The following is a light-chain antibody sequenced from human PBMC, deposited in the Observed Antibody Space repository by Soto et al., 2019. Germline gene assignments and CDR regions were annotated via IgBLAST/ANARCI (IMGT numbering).Light chain of an antibody. Sequence: QSALTQPASVSGSPGQSITISCTGTSSDVGGYNYVSWYQQHPGKAPKRMIYDVSNRPSGVSNRFSGSKSGNTASLTISGLQAEDEADYYCSSYTSSYDVFGPGTKLTVL. V-gene: IGLV2-14*01. J-gene: IGLJ1*01. CDR1: SSDVGGYNY. CDR2: DVS. CDR3: SSYTSSYDV.